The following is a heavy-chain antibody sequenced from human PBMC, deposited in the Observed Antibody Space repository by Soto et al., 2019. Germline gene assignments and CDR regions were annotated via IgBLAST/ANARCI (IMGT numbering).Heavy chain of an antibody. V-gene: IGHV4-59*08. D-gene: IGHD5-12*01. J-gene: IGHJ5*02. CDR3: ARHVGIVATSTP. Sequence: SETLSLTCTVSGGSISSYYWSWIRQPPGKGLEWIGYIYYSGSTNYNPSLKSRVTISVDTSKNQFSLKLSSVTAADTAVYYCARHVGIVATSTPWGQGTLVTVSS. CDR1: GGSISSYY. CDR2: IYYSGST.